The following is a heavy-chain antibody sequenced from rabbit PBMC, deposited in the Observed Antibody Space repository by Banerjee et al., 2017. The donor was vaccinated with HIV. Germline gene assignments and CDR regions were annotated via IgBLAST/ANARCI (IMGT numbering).Heavy chain of an antibody. J-gene: IGHJ2*01. V-gene: IGHV1S40*01. CDR2: IYAGSSGST. CDR3: ARGIRYAGGAGYGPNTYDAFDP. Sequence: QSLEESGGDLVKPGASLTLTCTASGFSFSSSYWICWVRQAPGKGLEWIACIYAGSSGSTQYASWAKGRFTISKISSTTVTLQMTSLTAADTATYFCARGIRYAGGAGYGPNTYDAFDPWGPGTLVTVS. CDR1: GFSFSSSYW. D-gene: IGHD4-2*01.